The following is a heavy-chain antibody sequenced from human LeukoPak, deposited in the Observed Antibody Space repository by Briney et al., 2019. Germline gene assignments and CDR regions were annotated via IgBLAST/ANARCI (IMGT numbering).Heavy chain of an antibody. CDR2: IIPIFGTA. V-gene: IGHV1-69*13. CDR1: GGTFSSYA. CDR3: ARGALGSSWYEWFDP. Sequence: SVKVSCKASGGTFSSYAISWVRQAPGQGLEWMGGIIPIFGTANYAQKFQGRVTITADESTSTAYMELSSLRSEGTAVYYCARGALGSSWYEWFDPWGQGTLVTVSS. J-gene: IGHJ5*02. D-gene: IGHD6-13*01.